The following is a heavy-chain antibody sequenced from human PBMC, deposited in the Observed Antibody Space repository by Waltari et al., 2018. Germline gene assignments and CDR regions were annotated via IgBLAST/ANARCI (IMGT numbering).Heavy chain of an antibody. CDR1: GGSISSGSYY. D-gene: IGHD6-13*01. V-gene: IGHV4-61*09. CDR2: IYTSGGT. Sequence: QVQLQESGPGLVKPSQTLSLTCTVSGGSISSGSYYWSWIRQPAGKGLEWIGYIYTSGGTNYNPSLKSRVTISVDTAKNQFSLKLSSVTAADTAVYYCARDSGVAAAQSDAFDIWGQGTMVTVSS. CDR3: ARDSGVAAAQSDAFDI. J-gene: IGHJ3*02.